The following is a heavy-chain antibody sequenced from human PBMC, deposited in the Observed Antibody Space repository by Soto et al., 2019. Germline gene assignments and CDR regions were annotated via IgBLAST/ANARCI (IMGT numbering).Heavy chain of an antibody. Sequence: EVQLVESGGGLVRPGGSLRLSCAASGFTFSYYWMHWVRQAPGKGLVWVSRIHSDGSSTTYADFVKCLFVTSRDNARNTVDCLMNRVRGEDMAVYYCARGDRGAFDLWGQGTVFTVSS. D-gene: IGHD1-26*01. CDR1: GFTFSYYW. V-gene: IGHV3-74*01. CDR2: IHSDGSST. CDR3: ARGDRGAFDL. J-gene: IGHJ3*01.